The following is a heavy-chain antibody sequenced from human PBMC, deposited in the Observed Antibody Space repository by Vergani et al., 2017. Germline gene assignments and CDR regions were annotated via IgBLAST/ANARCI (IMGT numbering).Heavy chain of an antibody. CDR2: ILGSGTA. J-gene: IGHJ4*02. CDR1: GDSISRVGYY. D-gene: IGHD6-13*01. Sequence: QVQLQESGPGLVKPSQTLSLTCTVSGDSISRVGYYWTWIRQSAGKRLEWIGDILGSGTANYNPSFQGRVSMSVATSKTQFSLTLSSVNATDTAVYYCARGRRAAGYSGPDSWGQGTRVTVSS. V-gene: IGHV4-61*02. CDR3: ARGRRAAGYSGPDS.